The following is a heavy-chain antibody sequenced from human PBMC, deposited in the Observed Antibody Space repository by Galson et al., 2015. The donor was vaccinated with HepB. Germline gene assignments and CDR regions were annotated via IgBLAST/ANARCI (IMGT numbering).Heavy chain of an antibody. J-gene: IGHJ1*01. D-gene: IGHD4-11*01. CDR2: ISGYNGNT. V-gene: IGHV1-18*04. CDR3: AKTVYAEYFQH. CDR1: GYTFTSYG. Sequence: PVKVSCKASGYTFTSYGISWVRQAPGQGLEWMGWISGYNGNTNYAQKVQGRVTMTTDTSTSTVYMELRSLRFDDTAVYYCAKTVYAEYFQHWGQGTLVSVSS.